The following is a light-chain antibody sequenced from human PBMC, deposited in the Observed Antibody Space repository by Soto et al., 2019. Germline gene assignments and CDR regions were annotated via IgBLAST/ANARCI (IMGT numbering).Light chain of an antibody. V-gene: IGKV3-15*01. J-gene: IGKJ2*01. CDR2: ATS. CDR1: QSIGSH. CDR3: QQYQDWPPIT. Sequence: ETLMTQSPGTLSVSPGERVTLSCRASQSIGSHLAWYQQIPGQTPRLIMYATSVRATGVPARFSGSGSETESTLTISSLQSEDFAVYYCQQYQDWPPITFGQGTKLEIK.